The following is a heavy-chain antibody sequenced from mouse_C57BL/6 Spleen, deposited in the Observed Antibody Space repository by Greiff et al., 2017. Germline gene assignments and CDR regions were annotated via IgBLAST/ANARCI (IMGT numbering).Heavy chain of an antibody. CDR3: TGAYYSTLYYPMDY. V-gene: IGHV6-3*01. CDR1: GFTFSNYW. Sequence: EVQLQESGGGLVQPGGSMKLSCVASGFTFSNYWMNWVRQSPEKGLAWVAQIRLKSDNYATHYAESVKGRFTISRDESKSSVYLQMNNLRAEDTGIYYCTGAYYSTLYYPMDYWGQGTSVTVSS. D-gene: IGHD2-5*01. J-gene: IGHJ4*01. CDR2: IRLKSDNYAT.